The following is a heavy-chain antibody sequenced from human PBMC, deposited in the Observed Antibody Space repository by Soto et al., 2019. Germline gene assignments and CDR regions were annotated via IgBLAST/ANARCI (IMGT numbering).Heavy chain of an antibody. CDR2: INRGGGT. J-gene: IGHJ4*02. CDR1: GWSFSDDY. D-gene: IGHD1-26*01. Sequence: PSETLSLTCSGYGWSFSDDYWTWIRQPPGRGLEWIGEINRGGGTIYNPSLESRVTISADTSKNQFSLKLTSVTAADTAVYYCARGPYSRGVGATNPSHWGQGTLVTVSS. CDR3: ARGPYSRGVGATNPSH. V-gene: IGHV4-34*01.